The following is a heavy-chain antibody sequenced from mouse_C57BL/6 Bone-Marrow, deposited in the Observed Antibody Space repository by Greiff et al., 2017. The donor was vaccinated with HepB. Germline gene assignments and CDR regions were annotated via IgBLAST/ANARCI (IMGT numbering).Heavy chain of an antibody. CDR3: TRDLAPGGFAY. Sequence: EVQGVESGGGLVKPGGSLKLSCAASGFTFSSYTMSWVRQTPEKRLEWVATISSGGSYTYYPDSVKGRFTISRDNAKNTLYLQMSSLKSEDTAMYYCTRDLAPGGFAYWGQWTLVTVSA. V-gene: IGHV5-6-4*01. J-gene: IGHJ3*01. CDR1: GFTFSSYT. CDR2: ISSGGSYT.